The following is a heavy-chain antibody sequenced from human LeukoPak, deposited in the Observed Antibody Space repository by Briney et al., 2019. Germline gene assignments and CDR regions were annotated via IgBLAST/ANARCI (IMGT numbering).Heavy chain of an antibody. Sequence: GGSLRLSCAASGFTFSDYWMTWVRQAPGKGLEWVANIRQDGDKSSYGGAVMGRFPISRDNAENTLYLQLNRLRAEDTALYYCARVGYVDEAFDNWGQGVLVTVSS. V-gene: IGHV3-7*03. D-gene: IGHD3-16*01. CDR2: IRQDGDKS. J-gene: IGHJ4*02. CDR1: GFTFSDYW. CDR3: ARVGYVDEAFDN.